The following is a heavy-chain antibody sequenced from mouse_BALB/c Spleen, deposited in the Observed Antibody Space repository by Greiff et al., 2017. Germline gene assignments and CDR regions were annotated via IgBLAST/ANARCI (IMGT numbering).Heavy chain of an antibody. Sequence: QVQLKESGAELARPGASVKMSCKASGYTFTSYTMHWVKQRPGQGLEWIGYINPSSGYTNYNQKFKDKATLTADKSSSTAYMQLSSLTSEDSAVYYCARQDIYYGNYGGAMDYWGQGTSVTVSS. CDR1: GYTFTSYT. CDR2: INPSSGYT. J-gene: IGHJ4*01. V-gene: IGHV1-4*01. CDR3: ARQDIYYGNYGGAMDY. D-gene: IGHD2-1*01.